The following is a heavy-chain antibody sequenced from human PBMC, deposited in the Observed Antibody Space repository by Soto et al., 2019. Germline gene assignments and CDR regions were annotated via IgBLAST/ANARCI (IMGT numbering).Heavy chain of an antibody. D-gene: IGHD3-16*01. CDR2: VKEDGSEI. J-gene: IGHJ1*01. V-gene: IGHV3-7*01. CDR1: GFTGMSYW. CDR3: ARDIGFDYVN. Sequence: LXLSWAVTGFTGMSYWISWVRKAPGKGLECVASVKEDGSEIYYLHSVRGRFSISRDSAGNSLHLTMNYLSAEDTGVYFCARDIGFDYVNWGQGTLVTVSS.